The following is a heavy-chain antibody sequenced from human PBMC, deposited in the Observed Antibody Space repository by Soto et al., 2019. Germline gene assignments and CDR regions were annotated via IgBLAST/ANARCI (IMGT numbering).Heavy chain of an antibody. Sequence: ASVKVSCKASGYTFTSYDINWVRQATGQGLEWMGWMIPNSGNTGYAQKFQGRVTMTRNTSISTAYMELSSLRSEDTAVYYCSRGNSGYDYAYYYYYYYMDVWGKGTTVTVSS. D-gene: IGHD5-12*01. V-gene: IGHV1-8*01. CDR2: MIPNSGNT. CDR3: SRGNSGYDYAYYYYYYYMDV. J-gene: IGHJ6*03. CDR1: GYTFTSYD.